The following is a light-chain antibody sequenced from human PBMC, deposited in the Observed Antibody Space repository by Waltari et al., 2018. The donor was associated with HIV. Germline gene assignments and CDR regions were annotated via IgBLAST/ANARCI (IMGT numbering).Light chain of an antibody. J-gene: IGLJ2*01. CDR1: QLADLF. CDR3: QAWDRSVV. CDR2: TAT. Sequence: SYELLQPPSVSVSPGQTASIACSGDQLADLFVCWFHQRPRQSTVLVMYTATRRACWITERFSGSNSGNTGTLTITGTQAMDEADYYWQAWDRSVVFGGGNKLTVL. V-gene: IGLV3-1*01.